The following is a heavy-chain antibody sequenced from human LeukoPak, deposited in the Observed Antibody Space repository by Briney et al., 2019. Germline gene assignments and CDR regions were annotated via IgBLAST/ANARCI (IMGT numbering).Heavy chain of an antibody. CDR3: ARGSSNIAARDNWFDP. D-gene: IGHD6-6*01. CDR2: ISTSSSYI. J-gene: IGHJ5*02. V-gene: IGHV3-21*01. Sequence: GGSLRLSCAASGFTFSSNSMNWVRQAPGKGLEWVSSISTSSSYIDYADSVKGRFTISRDNAKNSLYLQMNSLRADGTAVYYCARGSSNIAARDNWFDPWGQGTLITVSS. CDR1: GFTFSSNS.